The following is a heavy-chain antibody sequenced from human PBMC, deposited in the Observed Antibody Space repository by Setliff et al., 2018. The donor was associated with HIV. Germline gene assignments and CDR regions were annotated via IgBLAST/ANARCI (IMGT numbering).Heavy chain of an antibody. CDR3: ARRRYHDSSGKSYFDY. J-gene: IGHJ4*02. CDR2: IYYSGST. Sequence: SETLSLTCTVSGGSISSSSYYWGWIRQPPGKGLEWIGSIYYSGSTYYNPSLKSRVTISVDTSKNQFSLKLSSVTAADTAVYYCARRRYHDSSGKSYFDYWGQGTLVTVSS. CDR1: GGSISSSSYY. V-gene: IGHV4-39*01. D-gene: IGHD3-22*01.